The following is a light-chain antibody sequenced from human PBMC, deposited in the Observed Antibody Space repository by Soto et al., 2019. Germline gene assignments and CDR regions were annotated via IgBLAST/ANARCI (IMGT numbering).Light chain of an antibody. Sequence: EIVLTQSPGTLSLSPGERATLSCRASQTIYNNYLAWFQQKPGQAPRLLIYGASSRATGIPDRFSGSGSGTDFTLIISRLESEDFAVYFCQQYGSSITFGQGTRLEI. CDR1: QTIYNNY. J-gene: IGKJ5*01. CDR2: GAS. CDR3: QQYGSSIT. V-gene: IGKV3-20*01.